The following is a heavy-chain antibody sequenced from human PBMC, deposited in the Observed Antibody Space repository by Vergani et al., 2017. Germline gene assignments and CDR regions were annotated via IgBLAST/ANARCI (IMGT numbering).Heavy chain of an antibody. CDR1: GFTVSSNY. CDR3: ARVAGTTDFDY. V-gene: IGHV3-53*01. D-gene: IGHD1-1*01. Sequence: EVQLVESGGGLIQPGGSLRLSCAASGFTVSSNYMSWVRQAPGKGLEWVSVIYSGGSTYYADSVKGRFTISRDNAKNSLYLQMNSLRAEDTAVYYCARVAGTTDFDYWGQGTLVTVSS. CDR2: IYSGGST. J-gene: IGHJ4*02.